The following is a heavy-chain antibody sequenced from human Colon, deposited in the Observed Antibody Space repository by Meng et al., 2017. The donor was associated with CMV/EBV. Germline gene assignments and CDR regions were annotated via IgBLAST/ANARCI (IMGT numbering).Heavy chain of an antibody. CDR2: IYYAGRA. CDR1: GGCMTAAGNA. V-gene: IGHV4-31*03. CDR3: ANYYMGIEGQGP. J-gene: IGHJ5*02. D-gene: IGHD3-10*01. Sequence: TVSGGCMTAAGNAWSRRRQHRGESREWVRKIYYAGRAYYNPSLKSRVSISMDTSKNQCSLELSSVTAADTAIYYCANYYMGIEGQGPWGQGTLVTVSS.